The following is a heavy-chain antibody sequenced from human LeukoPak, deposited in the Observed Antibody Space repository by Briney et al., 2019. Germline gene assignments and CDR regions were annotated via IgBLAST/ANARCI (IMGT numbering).Heavy chain of an antibody. CDR1: GGTLSSYA. CDR2: IIPIFGTA. V-gene: IGHV1-69*13. D-gene: IGHD6-19*01. Sequence: ASVKVSCKASGGTLSSYAISWVRQAPGQGLEWMGGIIPIFGTANYAQKFQGRVTITADESTSTAYMELSSLRSEDTAVYYCAGVISGWYFRFDYWGQGTLVTVSS. CDR3: AGVISGWYFRFDY. J-gene: IGHJ4*02.